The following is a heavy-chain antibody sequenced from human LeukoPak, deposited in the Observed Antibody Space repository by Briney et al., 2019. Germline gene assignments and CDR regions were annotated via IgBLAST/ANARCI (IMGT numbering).Heavy chain of an antibody. Sequence: KPSETLSLTCTVSGYSISSGYYWGWIRQPPGKGLEWIGSMFHSGSTYYNPSLKSRVTMSVDTSKNQFSLKLSSVTAADTAVYYCARSILRKDAFDIWGQGTMVTVSS. CDR1: GYSISSGYY. V-gene: IGHV4-38-2*02. J-gene: IGHJ3*02. D-gene: IGHD4-17*01. CDR2: MFHSGST. CDR3: ARSILRKDAFDI.